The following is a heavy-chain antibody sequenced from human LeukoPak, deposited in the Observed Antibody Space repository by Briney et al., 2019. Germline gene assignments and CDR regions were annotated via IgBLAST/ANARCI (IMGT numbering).Heavy chain of an antibody. CDR3: SRGIPHKWFDP. CDR2: ISPIFGTA. J-gene: IGHJ5*02. Sequence: SVKVSCKASGGTFNSYASSWVRQAPGQALEWIGGISPIFGTANYAQKFQDRVTITADASTSTAYMVPTRLRCEDTAVYYCSRGIPHKWFDPWGPGTLVTVSS. CDR1: GGTFNSYA. V-gene: IGHV1-69*01.